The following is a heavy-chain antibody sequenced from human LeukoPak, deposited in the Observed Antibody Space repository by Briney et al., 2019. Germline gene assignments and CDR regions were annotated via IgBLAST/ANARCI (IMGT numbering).Heavy chain of an antibody. CDR3: ARLARVLHFDY. CDR1: GGSISSSSYY. V-gene: IGHV4-39*01. Sequence: SETLSLTCTVSGGSISSSSYYWGWIRQPPGKGLEWIGSIYYSGSTYYNPSLKSRVTISVDTSKNQFSLKLSSVTAADTAVYYCARLARVLHFDYWGQGTLVTVSS. CDR2: IYYSGST. D-gene: IGHD3-10*01. J-gene: IGHJ4*02.